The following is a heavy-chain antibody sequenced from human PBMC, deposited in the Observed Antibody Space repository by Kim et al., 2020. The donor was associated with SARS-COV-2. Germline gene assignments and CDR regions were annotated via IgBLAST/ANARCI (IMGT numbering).Heavy chain of an antibody. Sequence: SQTLSLTCTVSGGSISSSSYYWGWIRQPPGKGLEWIGSIYYSGSTYYNPSLKSRVTISVDTSKNQFSLKLSSVTAADTAVYYCARWDILTALDYWGQGTLVTVSS. CDR1: GGSISSSSYY. CDR3: ARWDILTALDY. V-gene: IGHV4-39*01. D-gene: IGHD3-9*01. CDR2: IYYSGST. J-gene: IGHJ4*02.